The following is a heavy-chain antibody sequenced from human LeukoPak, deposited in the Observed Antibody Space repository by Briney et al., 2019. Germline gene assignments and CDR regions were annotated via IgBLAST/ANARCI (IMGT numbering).Heavy chain of an antibody. V-gene: IGHV3-7*01. CDR1: GFTFSRYW. CDR3: ARVRVPDTSGGDFFGF. Sequence: PGGSLRLSCAASGFTFSRYWMTWVRQAPGKGLEWVANIKQDGSEKYVDSVKGRFTISRDNAKNSLYLQMNSLRAEDTAVYYCARVRVPDTSGGDFFGFWGQGTLVNVSS. CDR2: IKQDGSE. J-gene: IGHJ4*01. D-gene: IGHD6-19*01.